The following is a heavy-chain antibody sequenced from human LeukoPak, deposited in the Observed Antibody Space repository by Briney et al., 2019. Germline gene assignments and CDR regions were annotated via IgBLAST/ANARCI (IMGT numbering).Heavy chain of an antibody. CDR1: GYTFTSYG. V-gene: IGHV1-18*01. D-gene: IGHD3-3*01. CDR3: ARSLYDFWSGYFFDP. J-gene: IGHJ5*02. Sequence: ASVKVSCKASGYTFTSYGISWVRQAPGQGLEWMGWISAYNGNTNYAQKLQGRVTMTTDTSTSTAYMELRSLRSDDTAVYYCARSLYDFWSGYFFDPWGQGTLVTVSS. CDR2: ISAYNGNT.